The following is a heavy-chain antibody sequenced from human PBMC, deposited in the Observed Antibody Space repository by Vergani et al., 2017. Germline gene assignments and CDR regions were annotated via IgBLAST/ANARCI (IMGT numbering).Heavy chain of an antibody. CDR1: GGSFRNYP. D-gene: IGHD1-26*01. CDR2: AVPLFGTT. Sequence: QVQLVQSGAEVKKPGAAVKVSCKASGGSFRNYPITWVRQAPGQGLEWMGRAVPLFGTTSYARKFQGRVTINADESTGTAYMDLSSLRSDDTAVYYCATSTTSVTGTIPLDSWGQGTLVTVSS. V-gene: IGHV1-69*18. J-gene: IGHJ4*02. CDR3: ATSTTSVTGTIPLDS.